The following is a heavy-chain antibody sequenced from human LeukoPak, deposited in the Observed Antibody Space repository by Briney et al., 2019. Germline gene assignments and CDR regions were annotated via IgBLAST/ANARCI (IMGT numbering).Heavy chain of an antibody. CDR2: IYSGGST. CDR3: ARVDTAMATREYYFDY. D-gene: IGHD5-18*01. CDR1: GFTVSSNY. J-gene: IGHJ4*02. V-gene: IGHV3-66*02. Sequence: GGSLRLSCAASGFTVSSNYMSWVRQAPGKGLEWVSVIYSGGSTYYADSVKGRFTISRDNSKNTLYLQMNSLRAEDTAVYCCARVDTAMATREYYFDYWGQGTLVTVSS.